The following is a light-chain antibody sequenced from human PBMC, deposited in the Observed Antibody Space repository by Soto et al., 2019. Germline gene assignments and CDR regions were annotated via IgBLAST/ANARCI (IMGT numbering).Light chain of an antibody. CDR1: QSVSSSY. J-gene: IGKJ5*01. CDR2: GAS. Sequence: EIVLTQSPGTLSLSPGERDTLSCRASQSVSSSYLAWYQQKPGQAPRLLIYGASSRATGIPDRFSGSGSGTDYTLTISRLEPEDFAVDYCQQYGSSPMYTFGQGTRLEIK. CDR3: QQYGSSPMYT. V-gene: IGKV3-20*01.